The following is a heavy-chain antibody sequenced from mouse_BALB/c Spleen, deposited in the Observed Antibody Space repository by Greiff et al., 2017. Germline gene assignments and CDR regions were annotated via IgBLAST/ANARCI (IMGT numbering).Heavy chain of an antibody. CDR3: AREGNYVLYAMDY. CDR2: IYPYNGGT. D-gene: IGHD2-1*01. J-gene: IGHJ4*01. CDR1: GYTFTDYN. Sequence: EVQLQQSGPELVKPGASVKISCKASGYTFTDYNMHWVKQSHGKSLEWIGYIYPYNGGTGYNQKFKSKATLTVDNSSSTAYMELRSLTSEDSAVYDCAREGNYVLYAMDYWGQGTSVTVSS. V-gene: IGHV1S29*02.